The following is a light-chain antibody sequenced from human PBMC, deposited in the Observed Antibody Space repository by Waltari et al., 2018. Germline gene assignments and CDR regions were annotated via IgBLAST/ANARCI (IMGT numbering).Light chain of an antibody. CDR1: SSNIGSHT. CDR2: RNN. J-gene: IGLJ3*02. V-gene: IGLV1-44*01. Sequence: QSVLTQSPSASGTPGQRVTISCSGSSSNIGSHTVHWYQKLPGKAPMLLFYRNNERPSGVPDRFSGSKSGTSASLAISGLQSEDEGDYCCAAWDDSVSTVLFGGGTKLTVL. CDR3: AAWDDSVSTVL.